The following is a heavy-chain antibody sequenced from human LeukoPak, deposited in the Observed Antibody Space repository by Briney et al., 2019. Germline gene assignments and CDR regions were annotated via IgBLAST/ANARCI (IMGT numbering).Heavy chain of an antibody. Sequence: GGSLRLSCAASGFTVSSNYMSWVRQAPGKGLEWVSVTYSSGSTYYADSVKGRFTISRDNSKNTLDLQMNGLRAEDTAVYYCARDVYTGRYYLDYWGQGTLVTVSS. CDR2: TYSSGST. CDR3: ARDVYTGRYYLDY. J-gene: IGHJ4*02. V-gene: IGHV3-53*01. D-gene: IGHD1-26*01. CDR1: GFTVSSNY.